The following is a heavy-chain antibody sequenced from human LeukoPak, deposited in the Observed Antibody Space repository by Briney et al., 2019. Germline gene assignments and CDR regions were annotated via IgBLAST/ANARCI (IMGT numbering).Heavy chain of an antibody. D-gene: IGHD6-13*01. J-gene: IGHJ3*02. CDR1: GFTFGTYW. V-gene: IGHV3-23*01. CDR3: AKLEHSSSWHFGAFDI. Sequence: PGGSLRLSCGASGFTFGTYWMHWVRQAPGKGLVWVSAISGSGGSTYYADSVKGRFTISRDNSKNTLYLQMNSLGAEDTAVYYCAKLEHSSSWHFGAFDIWGQGTMVTVSS. CDR2: ISGSGGST.